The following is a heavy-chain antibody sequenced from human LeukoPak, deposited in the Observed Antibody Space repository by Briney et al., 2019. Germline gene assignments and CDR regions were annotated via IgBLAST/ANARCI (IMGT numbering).Heavy chain of an antibody. Sequence: SETLSLTCSVSGGSISDPTYHWGWVRQPPGKGLEWIASIYYRGNTYYSPSLKSRITISVDTSKNHLSLRLSSVTAADTAVYYCTRLRSGFPADYWGQGTLVTVSS. J-gene: IGHJ4*02. CDR3: TRLRSGFPADY. CDR1: GGSISDPTYH. CDR2: IYYRGNT. V-gene: IGHV4-39*02.